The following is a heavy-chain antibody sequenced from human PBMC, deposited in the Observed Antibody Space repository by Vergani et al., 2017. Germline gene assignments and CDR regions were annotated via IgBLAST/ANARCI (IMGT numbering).Heavy chain of an antibody. CDR2: IKSDGSIT. J-gene: IGHJ5*01. Sequence: EVQLVESGGGLVQPGGSLRLSCAASGFSLSRFWMSWVRQVPGKGLLWVSRIKSDGSITAYADSVKGRFTISRDNAQNTLYLQMNSLRVEDTGVYYCARARCIETCYMSNWLDSWGQGTLVTVSS. V-gene: IGHV3-74*03. D-gene: IGHD3-9*01. CDR1: GFSLSRFW. CDR3: ARARCIETCYMSNWLDS.